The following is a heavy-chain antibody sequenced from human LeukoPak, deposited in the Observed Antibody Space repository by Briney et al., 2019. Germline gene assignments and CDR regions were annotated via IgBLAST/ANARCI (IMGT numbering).Heavy chain of an antibody. CDR2: IYYSGST. D-gene: IGHD3-16*02. CDR3: ARQSWYDYVWGSYRSDY. J-gene: IGHJ4*02. Sequence: PSETLSLTCTVSGGSISSSSYYWGWIRQPPGKGLEWIGSIYYSGSTYYNPSLKSRVTISVDTSKNQFSLKLSSVTAADTAVYYCARQSWYDYVWGSYRSDYWGQGTLVTVSS. V-gene: IGHV4-39*01. CDR1: GGSISSSSYY.